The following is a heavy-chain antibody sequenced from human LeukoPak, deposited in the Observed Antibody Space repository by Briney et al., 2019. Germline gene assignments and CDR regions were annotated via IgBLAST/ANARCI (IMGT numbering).Heavy chain of an antibody. V-gene: IGHV4-39*01. CDR1: GGSISSSSYY. Sequence: PSETLSLTCTVSGGSISSSSYYWGWIRQPPGKGLEWIGSIYYSGSTYYNPSLKSRVTISVDTSKNQFSLKLSSVTAADTAVYYCARRRYDFWSGYLGWFDPWGQGTLVTVSS. CDR3: ARRRYDFWSGYLGWFDP. CDR2: IYYSGST. J-gene: IGHJ5*02. D-gene: IGHD3-3*01.